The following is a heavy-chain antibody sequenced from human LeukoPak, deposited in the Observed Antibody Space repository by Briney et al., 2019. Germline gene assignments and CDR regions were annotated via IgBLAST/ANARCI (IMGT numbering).Heavy chain of an antibody. Sequence: SETLPLTCAVSGYSISTGYYWGWIRQPPGKGLEWIGSIYHSGSTYYNPSLKSRVTMSVDTSKNQFSLKLTSVTAADTAVYYCARDFRGYDRSGYFATWGQGTLVTVSS. V-gene: IGHV4-38-2*02. CDR1: GYSISTGYY. CDR3: ARDFRGYDRSGYFAT. CDR2: IYHSGST. D-gene: IGHD3-22*01. J-gene: IGHJ4*02.